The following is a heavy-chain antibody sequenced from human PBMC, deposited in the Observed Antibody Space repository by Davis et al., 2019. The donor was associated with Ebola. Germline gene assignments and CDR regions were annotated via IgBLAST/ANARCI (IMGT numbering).Heavy chain of an antibody. V-gene: IGHV3-30*18. Sequence: GESLKISCAASGFRFNNYGMHWVRQAPGKGLEWVAVISYDGSNKYYADSVKGRFTISRDNSKSTLYLQMDSLSTEDTAVYYCAKDPRRLYDYIWGSHRSYYFDNWGQGTLVTVSS. D-gene: IGHD3-16*02. J-gene: IGHJ4*02. CDR1: GFRFNNYG. CDR3: AKDPRRLYDYIWGSHRSYYFDN. CDR2: ISYDGSNK.